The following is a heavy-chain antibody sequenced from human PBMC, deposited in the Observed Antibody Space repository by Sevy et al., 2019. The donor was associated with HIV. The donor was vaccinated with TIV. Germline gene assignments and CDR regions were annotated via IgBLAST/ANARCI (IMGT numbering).Heavy chain of an antibody. Sequence: GESVKISCKGSGYSFTSYWIGWVRQMPGKGLEWMGIIYPGDSDTRYSPSFQGQVTISADKSISTAYLQWSSLKASDTAMYYCVRTTAGIWYYFDYWGQGTLVTVSS. CDR2: IYPGDSDT. CDR3: VRTTAGIWYYFDY. J-gene: IGHJ4*02. D-gene: IGHD4-17*01. CDR1: GYSFTSYW. V-gene: IGHV5-51*01.